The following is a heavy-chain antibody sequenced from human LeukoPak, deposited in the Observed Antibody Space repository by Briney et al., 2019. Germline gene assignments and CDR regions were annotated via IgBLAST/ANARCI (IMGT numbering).Heavy chain of an antibody. J-gene: IGHJ4*02. Sequence: PGGSLRLSCAASGFTFSSYAMSWVRQAPGKGLEWVSAISGSGGSTYYADSVKGRFTISRGNAKNSLYLQMNILRAEDTAVHYCSRSLDYLGQGALVTVSS. V-gene: IGHV3-23*01. CDR3: SRSLDY. CDR1: GFTFSSYA. CDR2: ISGSGGST.